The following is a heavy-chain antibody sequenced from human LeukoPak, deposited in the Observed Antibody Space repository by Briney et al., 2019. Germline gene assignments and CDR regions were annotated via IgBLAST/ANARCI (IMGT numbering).Heavy chain of an antibody. CDR3: AKNMGYGDYWYFDL. V-gene: IGHV1-2*02. J-gene: IGHJ2*01. D-gene: IGHD4-17*01. Sequence: ASVKVSCKASGYTFIDYYIHWVRQAPGEGLEWMGWINPNSGGTNYAQKVQGSVTMTRDTSISTAYMELTRLNSDDTAVYYCAKNMGYGDYWYFDLWGRGTLVTVSS. CDR1: GYTFIDYY. CDR2: INPNSGGT.